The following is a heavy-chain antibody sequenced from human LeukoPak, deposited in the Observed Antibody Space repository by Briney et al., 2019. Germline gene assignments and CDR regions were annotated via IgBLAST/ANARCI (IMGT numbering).Heavy chain of an antibody. V-gene: IGHV3-7*01. D-gene: IGHD3-3*01. J-gene: IGHJ1*01. Sequence: GGSLRLSCAASGFTFSSYWMTWGRQAPGKGLEWVANIRQDGSEKNYVDSVKGRFTISRDNARNSLYLQMNSLRVEDTAVYFCMRQNRAYFFGHWGQGTLVTVSS. CDR2: IRQDGSEK. CDR3: MRQNRAYFFGH. CDR1: GFTFSSYW.